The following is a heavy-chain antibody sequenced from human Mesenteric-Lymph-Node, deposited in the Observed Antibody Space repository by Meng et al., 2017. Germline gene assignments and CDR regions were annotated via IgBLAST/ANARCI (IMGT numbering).Heavy chain of an antibody. CDR1: GFTFSSYW. CDR2: IKQDGSEK. V-gene: IGHV3-7*01. Sequence: GESLKISCAASGFTFSSYWMSWVRQAPGKGLEWVANIKQDGSEKYYVDSVKGRFTISRDNAKNSLYLQMNSLRAEDTAVYYCARGRGGITMVRGVNLYYYYGMDVWGQGPTVPVSS. CDR3: ARGRGGITMVRGVNLYYYYGMDV. J-gene: IGHJ6*02. D-gene: IGHD3-10*01.